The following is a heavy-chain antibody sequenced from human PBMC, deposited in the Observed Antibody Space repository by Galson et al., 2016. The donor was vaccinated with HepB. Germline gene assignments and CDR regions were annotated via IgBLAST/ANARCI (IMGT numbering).Heavy chain of an antibody. V-gene: IGHV3-53*01. CDR3: AKDSSSAL. J-gene: IGHJ2*01. CDR2: IYSGGST. D-gene: IGHD6-6*01. Sequence: SLRLSCAASGFTFSTYWMHWVRQAPGKGLEWVSVIYSGGSTYYADSVKGRFTISRDNSKNTLYLQMNSLRAEDTAVYYCAKDSSSALWGRGSLVTVSS. CDR1: GFTFSTYW.